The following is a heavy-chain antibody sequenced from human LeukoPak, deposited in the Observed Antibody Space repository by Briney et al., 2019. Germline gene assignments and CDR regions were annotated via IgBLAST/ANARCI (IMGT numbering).Heavy chain of an antibody. CDR3: TAAPNTTPGSLGH. CDR2: SSSSGSST. V-gene: IGHV3-48*03. D-gene: IGHD6-25*01. CDR1: GFTFSSYV. J-gene: IGHJ4*02. Sequence: GGSLRLSCAASGFTFSSYVMHWVRQAPGKGLEWVSYSSSSGSSTYYADSVKGRFTISRDYAKNALFLQMNSLRAEDTAVYYCTAAPNTTPGSLGHWGQGTLVTVSS.